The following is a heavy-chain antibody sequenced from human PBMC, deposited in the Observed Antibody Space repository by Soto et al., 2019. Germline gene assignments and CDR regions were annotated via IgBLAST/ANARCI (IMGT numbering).Heavy chain of an antibody. D-gene: IGHD7-27*01. CDR1: GGSISSSSYY. Sequence: SETLSLTCTVSGGSISSSSYYWGWIRQPPGKGLEWIGSIYYSGSTYYNPSIKSRVTISGDTTKNQFSLKLSSVTAADTAVYYGAREWGSRPPEPNYNWFDPWGQGTLVTVSS. CDR3: AREWGSRPPEPNYNWFDP. J-gene: IGHJ5*02. V-gene: IGHV4-39*07. CDR2: IYYSGST.